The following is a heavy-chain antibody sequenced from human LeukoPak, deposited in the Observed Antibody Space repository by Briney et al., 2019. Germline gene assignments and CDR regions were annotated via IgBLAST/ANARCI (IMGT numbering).Heavy chain of an antibody. CDR2: IYYSGST. J-gene: IGHJ4*02. D-gene: IGHD4-17*01. Sequence: SETLSLTCTVSGGSISSYYWSWIRQPPGKGLEWIGYIYYSGSTNYNPSLKSRVTISVDTSKNQFSLKLSSVTAADTAVYYCARQVADYGDYGDSYYFDYWGQGTLVTVSS. CDR1: GGSISSYY. CDR3: ARQVADYGDYGDSYYFDY. V-gene: IGHV4-59*08.